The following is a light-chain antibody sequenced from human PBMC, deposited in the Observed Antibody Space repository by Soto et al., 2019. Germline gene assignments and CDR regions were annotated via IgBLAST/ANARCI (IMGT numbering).Light chain of an antibody. CDR1: QSVNSRY. CDR3: QLYGASPPYT. CDR2: GAS. J-gene: IGKJ2*01. Sequence: EIVLTQSPGTLSLSPGERGTLSCRASQSVNSRYVAWYQQKPGQAPRLLIYGASSRATGVPERFSGSGSGTDFTLIISRLEPEDVVVYFCQLYGASPPYTFGQGTKLEIK. V-gene: IGKV3-20*01.